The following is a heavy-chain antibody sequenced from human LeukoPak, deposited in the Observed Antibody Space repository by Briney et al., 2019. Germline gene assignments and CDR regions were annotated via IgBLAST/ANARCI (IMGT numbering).Heavy chain of an antibody. D-gene: IGHD1-26*01. J-gene: IGHJ4*02. CDR2: IRSKAYGGTT. CDR1: GFTFGDYA. V-gene: IGHV3-49*04. Sequence: GGSLRLSCTASGFTFGDYAMSWVRQAPGKGLEWVGFIRSKAYGGTTEYAASVKGRFTISRDDSKSIAYLQMNSLKTEDTAVYYCTREDPIVEDPGFDYWGQGTLVTVSS. CDR3: TREDPIVEDPGFDY.